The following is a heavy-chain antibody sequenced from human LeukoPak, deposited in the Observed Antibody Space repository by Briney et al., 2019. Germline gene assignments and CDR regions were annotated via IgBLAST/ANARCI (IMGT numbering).Heavy chain of an antibody. J-gene: IGHJ4*02. D-gene: IGHD3-3*01. V-gene: IGHV3-7*01. CDR3: ARWRGAQSEFDY. Sequence: QSGGSLRLSCVGSGFMFSRYSMGWVRQAPGKGLEFVAHLKESGIEKEYVDSVKGRFTISRDNAKNLLYLQMNSLRAEDTALYFCARWRGAQSEFDYWGQGTQVTVSS. CDR1: GFMFSRYS. CDR2: LKESGIEK.